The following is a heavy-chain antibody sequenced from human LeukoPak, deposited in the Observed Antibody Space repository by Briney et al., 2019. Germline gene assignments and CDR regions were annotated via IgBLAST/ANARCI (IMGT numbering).Heavy chain of an antibody. D-gene: IGHD6-19*01. Sequence: GESLKISCQGSGFSFPIYWIGWVRQMPGKGLEWMGNIYPGDSDTTYSPSFQGQVSISADRSTSTAYLQWSSLKTSDSAIYYCARRVGSKSSGYYMDVWGNGTTVTVSS. CDR3: ARRVGSKSSGYYMDV. J-gene: IGHJ6*03. V-gene: IGHV5-51*01. CDR1: GFSFPIYW. CDR2: IYPGDSDT.